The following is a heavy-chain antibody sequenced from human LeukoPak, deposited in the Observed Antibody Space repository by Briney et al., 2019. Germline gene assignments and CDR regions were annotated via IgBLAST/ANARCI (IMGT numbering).Heavy chain of an antibody. Sequence: GASVKVSCKASGYTFTSYYMHWVRQAPGQGLEWTGIINPSGGSTSYAQKFQGRVTMTRDTSTSTVYMELSSLRSEDTAVYYCARDRGKDFGAFDIWGQGTMVTVSS. CDR1: GYTFTSYY. CDR3: ARDRGKDFGAFDI. J-gene: IGHJ3*02. V-gene: IGHV1-46*01. D-gene: IGHD3-10*01. CDR2: INPSGGST.